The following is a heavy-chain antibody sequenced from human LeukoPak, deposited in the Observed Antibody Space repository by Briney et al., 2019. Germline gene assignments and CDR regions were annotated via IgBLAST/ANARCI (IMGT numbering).Heavy chain of an antibody. CDR1: GYTFTSYG. CDR2: ISAYNGNT. CDR3: ARSGGGIAAAGRDYFDY. V-gene: IGHV1-18*01. J-gene: IGHJ4*02. Sequence: ASVKVSCKASGYTFTSYGISWVRQAPGQGLEWMGWISAYNGNTNYAQKLQGRVTMTTDTSTSTAYMELRSLRSDDTAVYYCARSGGGIAAAGRDYFDYWGQGTLVTVSS. D-gene: IGHD6-13*01.